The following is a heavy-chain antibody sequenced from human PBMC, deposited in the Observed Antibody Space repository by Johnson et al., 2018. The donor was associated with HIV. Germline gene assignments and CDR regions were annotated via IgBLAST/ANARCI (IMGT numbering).Heavy chain of an antibody. Sequence: VQLVESGGGVVQPGRSLRLSCAASGFTFSSYGMHWVRQAPGKGLEWVANIKQDGSEKYYVDSVKGRFTISGDNAKNSLYLQMNSLRAEDTAVYYCARDLFVLYVPGDAFAIWGQGTMVTVSS. CDR3: ARDLFVLYVPGDAFAI. CDR2: IKQDGSEK. J-gene: IGHJ3*02. D-gene: IGHD3-16*01. CDR1: GFTFSSYG. V-gene: IGHV3-7*03.